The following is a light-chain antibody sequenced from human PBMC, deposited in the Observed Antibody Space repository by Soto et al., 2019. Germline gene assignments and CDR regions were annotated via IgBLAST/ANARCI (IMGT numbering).Light chain of an antibody. CDR2: SNS. CDR1: NSNVGTNV. V-gene: IGLV1-44*01. CDR3: AAWDDSLNGPV. Sequence: QSVLTQPPSVSGTPGQRVTISCSGSNSNVGTNVVNWYRQLPGTAPKLLIYSNSQRPSGVPDRFSGSKSGTTASLAISGLQSEDESDYYCAAWDDSLNGPVFGGGTQLTVL. J-gene: IGLJ2*01.